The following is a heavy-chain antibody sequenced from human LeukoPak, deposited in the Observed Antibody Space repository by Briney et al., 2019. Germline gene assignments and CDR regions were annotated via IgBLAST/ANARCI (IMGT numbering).Heavy chain of an antibody. J-gene: IGHJ3*02. CDR1: GYTFTSYG. CDR3: ARDHPSIAAAGMDAFDI. Sequence: ASVKVSCKASGYTFTSYGISWVRQAPGQGLEWMGWISAYNGNTNYAQKLQGRVTMTTDTSTSTAYMELRSLRSDDTAVYYCARDHPSIAAAGMDAFDIWGQGTMVTVSS. V-gene: IGHV1-18*01. CDR2: ISAYNGNT. D-gene: IGHD6-13*01.